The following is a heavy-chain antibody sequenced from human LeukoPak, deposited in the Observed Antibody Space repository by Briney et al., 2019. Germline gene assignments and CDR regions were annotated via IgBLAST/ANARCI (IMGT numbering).Heavy chain of an antibody. CDR3: ARKVVFDL. V-gene: IGHV4-39*01. D-gene: IGHD2-15*01. CDR1: GGSVTNSAYY. CDR2: IFYSGSS. J-gene: IGHJ2*01. Sequence: SETRSLTCTVSGGSVTNSAYYWGWIRQPPGKGLEWIGSIFYSGSSNFNPSIRSRVTISVDTSRNQFSLKLSSVTAADTAVYYCARKVVFDLWGRGTLVTVSS.